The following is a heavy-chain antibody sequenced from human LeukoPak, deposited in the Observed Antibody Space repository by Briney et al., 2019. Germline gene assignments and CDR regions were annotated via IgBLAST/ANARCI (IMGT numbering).Heavy chain of an antibody. CDR2: INTNSGDT. V-gene: IGHV1-2*02. CDR3: ARAKSGRSAECFHY. Sequence: GASVKVSCKTSGYPFSDYHMYWVRQAPGQGLEWMGWINTNSGDTNFAQNFQGRVTMTRDTSISTAYMELSRLKSDDTAVYYCARAKSGRSAECFHYWGQGTLVTVSS. CDR1: GYPFSDYH. J-gene: IGHJ1*01.